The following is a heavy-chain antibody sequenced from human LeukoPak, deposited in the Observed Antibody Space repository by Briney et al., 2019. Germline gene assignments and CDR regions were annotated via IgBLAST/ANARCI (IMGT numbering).Heavy chain of an antibody. CDR2: IWYDGTNK. D-gene: IGHD3-10*01. V-gene: IGHV3-33*01. CDR3: ASGRMVRGVTISYYFDY. J-gene: IGHJ4*02. Sequence: PGGSLRLSCAASGFTFSSYGMHWVRQAPGKGLEWVAIIWYDGTNKYYADSVKGRFTISRDNSKNTLYLQMNSLRVEDTAVYYCASGRMVRGVTISYYFDYWGQGTLVTAPS. CDR1: GFTFSSYG.